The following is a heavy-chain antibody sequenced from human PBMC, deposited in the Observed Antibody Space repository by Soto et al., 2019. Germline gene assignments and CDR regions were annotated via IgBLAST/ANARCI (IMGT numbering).Heavy chain of an antibody. J-gene: IGHJ4*02. V-gene: IGHV1-18*01. CDR1: GYTFTNHG. CDR3: ARDLYPLAYYFDS. Sequence: QVQLVQSGAEVKKPGASVQVSCKASGYTFTNHGISWVRQAPGQGLEWLGWISGHNGNTKYAQRLQGRVTMTTDTSTSTAYMELRSLKSDDTAVYYCARDLYPLAYYFDSWGQGTLVTVSS. CDR2: ISGHNGNT.